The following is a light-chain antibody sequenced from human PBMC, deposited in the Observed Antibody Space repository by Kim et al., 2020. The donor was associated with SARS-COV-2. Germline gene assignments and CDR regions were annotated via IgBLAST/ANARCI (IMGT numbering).Light chain of an antibody. V-gene: IGKV3-11*01. CDR2: DAS. Sequence: EIVLTQSPATLSLSPGERATLSCRASQSVSTYLGWYQQKPGQAPRLLIYDASNRATGIPARFSGSGSGTDFTLTISSLEPEDFAVYYCQQRSDWPRTFGQGTKLEI. CDR3: QQRSDWPRT. CDR1: QSVSTY. J-gene: IGKJ2*01.